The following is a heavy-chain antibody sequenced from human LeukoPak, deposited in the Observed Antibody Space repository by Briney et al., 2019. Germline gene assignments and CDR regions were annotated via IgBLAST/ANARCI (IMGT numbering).Heavy chain of an antibody. J-gene: IGHJ4*02. CDR2: IYYSGST. D-gene: IGHD2-15*01. CDR3: ARDLYCSSYSCSFDY. V-gene: IGHV4-59*12. CDR1: GGSISNYY. Sequence: SETLSLTCTVSGGSISNYYWSWIRQPPGKGLEWIGYIYYSGSTNYNPSLKSRVTISVDTSKNQFSLQLNSVTPEDTAVYYCARDLYCSSYSCSFDYWGQGTLVTVSS.